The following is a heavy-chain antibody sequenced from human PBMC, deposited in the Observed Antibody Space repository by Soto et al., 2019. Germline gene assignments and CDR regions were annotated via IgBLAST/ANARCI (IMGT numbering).Heavy chain of an antibody. J-gene: IGHJ6*02. CDR3: ARDGGLEDLVVVVAATRLYGMDV. Sequence: SVKVSCKASGGTFSSYAISWVRQAPGQGLEWMGGIIPIFGTANYAQKFQGRVTITADESTSTAYMELSSLRSEDTAVYYCARDGGLEDLVVVVAATRLYGMDVWGQGTTVTGSS. CDR2: IIPIFGTA. V-gene: IGHV1-69*13. CDR1: GGTFSSYA. D-gene: IGHD2-15*01.